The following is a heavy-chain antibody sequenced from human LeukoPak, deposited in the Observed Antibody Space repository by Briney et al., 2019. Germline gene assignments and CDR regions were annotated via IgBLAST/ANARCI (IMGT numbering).Heavy chain of an antibody. CDR2: ISAYNGNT. CDR3: ARYDSSSWYYDCFDY. Sequence: ASVKVSCKASGYTFTSYGISWVRQAPGQGLEWMGWISAYNGNTNYAQKLQGRVTMTTDTSTSTAYMELRSLRSDGTAVYYCARYDSSSWYYDCFDYWGQGTLVTVSS. CDR1: GYTFTSYG. V-gene: IGHV1-18*01. J-gene: IGHJ4*02. D-gene: IGHD6-13*01.